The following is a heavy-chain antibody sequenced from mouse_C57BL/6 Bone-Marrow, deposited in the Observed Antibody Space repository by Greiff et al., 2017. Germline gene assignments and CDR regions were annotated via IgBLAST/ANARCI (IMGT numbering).Heavy chain of an antibody. Sequence: QVQLQQPGTELVKPGASVKLSCKASGYTFTSYWMHWVKQRPGQGLEGIGNINPSNGGTNYNAKFKSKATLTVDKSSSTAYMQLSSLTSEDSAVYYCARYPLWGQGTSVTVSA. V-gene: IGHV1-53*01. CDR2: INPSNGGT. CDR3: ARYPL. CDR1: GYTFTSYW. D-gene: IGHD6-1*01. J-gene: IGHJ4*01.